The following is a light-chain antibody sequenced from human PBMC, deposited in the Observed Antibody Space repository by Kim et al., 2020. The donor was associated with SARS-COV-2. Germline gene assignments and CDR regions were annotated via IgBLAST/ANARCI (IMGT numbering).Light chain of an antibody. CDR3: QQYNSYAYT. J-gene: IGKJ2*01. Sequence: SASVGDSVTITCRASQSSSSWLAWYQQKPGKAPKLLIYKASSLESGVPSRFSGSGSGTEFTLTISSLQPDDFATYYCQQYNSYAYTFGQGTKLEI. V-gene: IGKV1-5*03. CDR2: KAS. CDR1: QSSSSW.